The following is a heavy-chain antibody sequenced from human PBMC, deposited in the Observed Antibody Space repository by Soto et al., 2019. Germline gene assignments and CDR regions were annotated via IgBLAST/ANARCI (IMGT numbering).Heavy chain of an antibody. D-gene: IGHD3-22*01. Sequence: LRLSCAASGFTFSSYAMHWVRQAPGKGLEWVAVISYDGSNKYYADSVKGRFTISRDNSKNTLYLQMNSLRAEDTAVYYCARESWVAYYDSSGYDYRGYFDYWGQGTLVTVSS. V-gene: IGHV3-30-3*01. CDR2: ISYDGSNK. CDR1: GFTFSSYA. CDR3: ARESWVAYYDSSGYDYRGYFDY. J-gene: IGHJ4*02.